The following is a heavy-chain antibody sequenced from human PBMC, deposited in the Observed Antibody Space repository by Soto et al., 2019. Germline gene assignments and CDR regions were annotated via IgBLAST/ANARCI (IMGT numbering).Heavy chain of an antibody. J-gene: IGHJ6*02. D-gene: IGHD2-8*01. CDR2: IYYSGST. V-gene: IGHV4-39*02. CDR1: CGSISSSSYY. Sequence: SETRSLTCTVSCGSISSSSYYWGWIRQPPGKGLEWIWSIYYSGSTYYNPSLKSRVTISVDTSKNHLSLKLSSVTAADTAVYYCAGDPFNNGVCYTWWDVDYYYYGMDVWGQGTTVTVSS. CDR3: AGDPFNNGVCYTWWDVDYYYYGMDV.